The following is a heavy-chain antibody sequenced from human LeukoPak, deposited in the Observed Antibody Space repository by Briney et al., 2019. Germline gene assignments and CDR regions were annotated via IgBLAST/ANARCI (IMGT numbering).Heavy chain of an antibody. Sequence: PGGSLRLSCAASGFTFSSYSMNWVRQAPGKGLEWVSSISSSSSYIYCADSVKGRFTISRDNAKNSLYLQMNSLRAEDTAVYYCARAHNWKYGTFDYWGQGTLVTVSS. CDR3: ARAHNWKYGTFDY. D-gene: IGHD1-7*01. J-gene: IGHJ4*02. V-gene: IGHV3-21*01. CDR1: GFTFSSYS. CDR2: ISSSSSYI.